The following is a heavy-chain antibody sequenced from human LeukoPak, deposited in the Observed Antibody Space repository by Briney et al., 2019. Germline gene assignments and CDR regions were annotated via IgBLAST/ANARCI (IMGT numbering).Heavy chain of an antibody. Sequence: GGSLRPSCAASGFTFSSYAMSWVRQAPGKGLGWVSAISGSGGSTYYADSVKGRFTISRDNSKNTLYLQMNSLRAEDTAVYYCAKDFVVVVAAMFDYWGQGTLVTVSS. CDR3: AKDFVVVVAAMFDY. D-gene: IGHD2-15*01. CDR2: ISGSGGST. V-gene: IGHV3-23*01. CDR1: GFTFSSYA. J-gene: IGHJ4*02.